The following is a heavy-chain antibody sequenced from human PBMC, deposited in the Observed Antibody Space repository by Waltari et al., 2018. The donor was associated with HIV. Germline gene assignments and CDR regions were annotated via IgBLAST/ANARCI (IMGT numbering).Heavy chain of an antibody. J-gene: IGHJ6*02. CDR2: IMGRCGST. V-gene: IGHV3-23*01. D-gene: IGHD6-13*01. Sequence: EVQVLESGGALVQPGGSLRLSCAASGFTFSNYGMSWVRQAPGKGLEWVSSIMGRCGSTCYADSVKGRFTFSRDNSKNTLYLQMNSLRAEDTAVYFCVKEYQYSHSWYSYYGMDVWGQGTTVTVSS. CDR1: GFTFSNYG. CDR3: VKEYQYSHSWYSYYGMDV.